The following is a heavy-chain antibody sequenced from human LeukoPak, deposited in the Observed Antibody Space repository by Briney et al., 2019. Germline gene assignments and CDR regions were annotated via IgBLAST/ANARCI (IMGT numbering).Heavy chain of an antibody. D-gene: IGHD1-26*01. CDR2: IYYSGST. Sequence: SETLSLTCTVSGGSIINSNYYWGWVRQPPGEELEWIAMIYYSGSTYYNPSLKTRVTISVDTSKNQFSLNLSSVTAADTAVYYCATLRTLGAPRPLDNWGQGTLVTVSS. CDR3: ATLRTLGAPRPLDN. V-gene: IGHV4-39*01. CDR1: GGSIINSNYY. J-gene: IGHJ4*02.